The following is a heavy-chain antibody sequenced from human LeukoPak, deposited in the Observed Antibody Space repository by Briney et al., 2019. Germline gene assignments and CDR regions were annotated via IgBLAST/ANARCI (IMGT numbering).Heavy chain of an antibody. CDR1: GYTFTSYG. CDR3: ARVGYSYGYPTLDYYYYYMDV. D-gene: IGHD5-18*01. V-gene: IGHV1-18*01. CDR2: ISAYNGNT. J-gene: IGHJ6*03. Sequence: GASVKVSCKASGYTFTSYGISWVRQAPGQGLEWMGWISAYNGNTNYAQKLQGRVTMTTDTSTSTAYMELRSLRSDDTAVYYCARVGYSYGYPTLDYYYYYMDVWGKGTTVTISS.